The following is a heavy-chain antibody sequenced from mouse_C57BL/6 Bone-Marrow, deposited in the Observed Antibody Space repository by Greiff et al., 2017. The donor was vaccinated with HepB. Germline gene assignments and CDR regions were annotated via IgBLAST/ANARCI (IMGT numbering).Heavy chain of an antibody. CDR1: GYTFTDYN. J-gene: IGHJ4*01. D-gene: IGHD1-1*01. CDR2: INPNNGGT. Sequence: VQLQQSGPELVKPGASVKMSCKASGYTFTDYNMHWVKQSHGKSLEWIGYINPNNGGTSYNQKFKGKATLTVNKSSSTAYMELRSLTSEDSAVYYCARRRGSSSFAMDYWGQGTSVTVSS. V-gene: IGHV1-22*01. CDR3: ARRRGSSSFAMDY.